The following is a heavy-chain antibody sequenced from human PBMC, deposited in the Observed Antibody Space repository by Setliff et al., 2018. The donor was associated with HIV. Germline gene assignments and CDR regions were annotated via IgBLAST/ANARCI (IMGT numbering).Heavy chain of an antibody. D-gene: IGHD2-21*02. CDR1: GGSFSGYY. CDR2: INHSGST. J-gene: IGHJ2*01. CDR3: ARHDGTNCGGDCYLLGYFDL. V-gene: IGHV4-34*01. Sequence: SETLSLTCAVYGGSFSGYYWSWIRQPPGKGLEWIGEINHSGSTNYNPSLKGRVVMSVDTSKRQFSLSLNSVTAADTAMYYCARHDGTNCGGDCYLLGYFDLWGRGTLVTVSS.